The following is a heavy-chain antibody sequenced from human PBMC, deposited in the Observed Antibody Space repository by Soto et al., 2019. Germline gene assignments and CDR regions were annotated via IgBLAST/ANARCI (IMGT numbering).Heavy chain of an antibody. CDR2: VDPNGGGS. V-gene: IGHV1-2*04. D-gene: IGHD4-17*01. CDR3: ATWVDYGDFEGFDF. CDR1: GYSLTEYK. J-gene: IGHJ4*02. Sequence: GASVKVSCKTSGYSLTEYKLHWVRQAPGQGLEWMGWVDPNGGGSNSAQKFQGSVTMTWDTSITTAYLDLTRLTTNDTATYFCATWVDYGDFEGFDFWGQGTLVTVSS.